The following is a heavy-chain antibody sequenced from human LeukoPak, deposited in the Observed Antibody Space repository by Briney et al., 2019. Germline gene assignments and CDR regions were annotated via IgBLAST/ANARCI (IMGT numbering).Heavy chain of an antibody. Sequence: ASVKVSCKASGYTFTSYGISWVRQAPGQGLEWMGWISAYNGNTNHAQKLQGRVTMTTDTSTSTAYMELRSLRSDDTAVYYCARDPILTTIGGRNWFDPWGQGTLVTVSS. V-gene: IGHV1-18*04. CDR3: ARDPILTTIGGRNWFDP. CDR1: GYTFTSYG. J-gene: IGHJ5*02. D-gene: IGHD3-16*01. CDR2: ISAYNGNT.